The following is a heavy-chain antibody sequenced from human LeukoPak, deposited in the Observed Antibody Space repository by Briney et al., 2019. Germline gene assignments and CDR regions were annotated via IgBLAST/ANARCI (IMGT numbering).Heavy chain of an antibody. CDR2: ISSTGRTT. CDR1: GFTFSSYA. Sequence: GGSLRLSCAASGFTFSSYAMSWVRQAPGKGLEWVSGISSTGRTTTYADSVKGRFTISRDNSKNTLFLQMNSLRVEDTAVYYCAKGIPAANDYWGQGTLVNVFS. D-gene: IGHD2-2*01. V-gene: IGHV3-23*01. CDR3: AKGIPAANDY. J-gene: IGHJ4*02.